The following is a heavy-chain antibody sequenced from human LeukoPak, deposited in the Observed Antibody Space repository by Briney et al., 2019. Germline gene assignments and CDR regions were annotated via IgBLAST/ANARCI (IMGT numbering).Heavy chain of an antibody. D-gene: IGHD6-6*01. CDR1: AFTFNNYG. J-gene: IGHJ4*02. V-gene: IGHV3-30*03. CDR2: ISYDGSNK. CDR3: ARTSSSSSVGFDY. Sequence: GGSLRLSCAASAFTFNNYGMHWVRQAPGKGLEWVAVISYDGSNKYYADSVKGRFTISRDNSKNTLYLQMGSLRAEDMAVYYCARTSSSSSVGFDYWGQGTLVTVSS.